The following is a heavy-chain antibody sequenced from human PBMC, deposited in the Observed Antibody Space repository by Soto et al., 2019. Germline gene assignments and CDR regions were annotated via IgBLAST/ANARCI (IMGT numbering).Heavy chain of an antibody. V-gene: IGHV1-8*01. J-gene: IGHJ4*02. CDR1: GYSFTGLD. D-gene: IGHD1-26*01. Sequence: QVQLVQSGAEARVPGASVKVSCKASGYSFTGLDINWVRQTTGQGLEWMGWMEPSSGRTGYAQKFQGRVTMTRDTSINPAYMELSSLTSDDPAFYYCARGVTAGVDYWGQGTLVTVSS. CDR3: ARGVTAGVDY. CDR2: MEPSSGRT.